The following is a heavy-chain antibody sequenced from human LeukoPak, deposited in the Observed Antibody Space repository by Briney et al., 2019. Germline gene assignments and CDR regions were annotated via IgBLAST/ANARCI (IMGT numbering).Heavy chain of an antibody. V-gene: IGHV3-43*01. Sequence: GGSLRVSCAASGFTFDDYTMHWVRQAPGKGLEWVSLISWDGGSTYYADSVKGRFTISRDNSKNSLYLQMNSLRTEDTALYYCAKDDSGSYYGDAFDIWGQGTMVAVSS. CDR2: ISWDGGST. CDR1: GFTFDDYT. CDR3: AKDDSGSYYGDAFDI. D-gene: IGHD1-26*01. J-gene: IGHJ3*02.